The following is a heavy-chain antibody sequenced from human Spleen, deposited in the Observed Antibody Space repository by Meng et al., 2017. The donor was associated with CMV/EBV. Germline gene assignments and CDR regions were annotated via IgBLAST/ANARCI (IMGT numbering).Heavy chain of an antibody. CDR2: IGTAGDT. J-gene: IGHJ6*02. D-gene: IGHD3-3*01. CDR3: ARAHHYDFWSGFYQYGMDV. Sequence: GGSLRLSCAASGFTFSSYDMHWVRQATGKGLEWVSAIGTAGDTYYPGSVKGRFTISRENAKNSLYLQMNSLKTGDTAVYYCARAHHYDFWSGFYQYGMDVWGQGTTVTVSS. V-gene: IGHV3-13*01. CDR1: GFTFSSYD.